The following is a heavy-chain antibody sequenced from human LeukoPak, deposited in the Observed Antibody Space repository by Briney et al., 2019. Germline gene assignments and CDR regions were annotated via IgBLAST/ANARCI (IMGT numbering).Heavy chain of an antibody. D-gene: IGHD6-13*01. CDR1: GGSISSYY. CDR2: IYYSGST. J-gene: IGHJ4*02. Sequence: SETLSLTCTVSGGSISSYYWSWIRQPPGKGLEWIGYIYYSGSTNYNPSLKSRVTISVDTSKNQFSLKLSSVTAADTAVYYCARGGGQQLELFDYWGQGTLVTVSS. CDR3: ARGGGQQLELFDY. V-gene: IGHV4-59*12.